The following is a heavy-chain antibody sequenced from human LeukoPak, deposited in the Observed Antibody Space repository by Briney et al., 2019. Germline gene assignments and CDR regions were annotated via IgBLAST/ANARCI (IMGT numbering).Heavy chain of an antibody. D-gene: IGHD4-23*01. CDR1: GYTFTGYY. J-gene: IGHJ6*03. CDR3: ARGLGNPGGRYYYYYYMDV. Sequence: GASVKVSCKASGYTFTGYYMHWVRQAPGQGLEWMGWINPNSGGTNYAQKFQGRVTMTRDTPISTAYMELSRLRSDDTAVYYCARGLGNPGGRYYYYYYMDVWGKGTTVTVSS. CDR2: INPNSGGT. V-gene: IGHV1-2*02.